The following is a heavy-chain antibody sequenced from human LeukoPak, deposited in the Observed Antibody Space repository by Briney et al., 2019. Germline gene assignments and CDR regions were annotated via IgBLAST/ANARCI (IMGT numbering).Heavy chain of an antibody. V-gene: IGHV3-48*03. CDR3: ARAGLVATISFVNY. D-gene: IGHD5-24*01. CDR1: GFTFSNYE. CDR2: ISSSGSTI. Sequence: GGSLRLSCAVSGFTFSNYEMNWVRQAPGKGLEWVSYISSSGSTIYYADSVKGRFTISRDNAKNSLYLQMNSLRAEDTAAYYCARAGLVATISFVNYWGQGTLVTVSS. J-gene: IGHJ4*02.